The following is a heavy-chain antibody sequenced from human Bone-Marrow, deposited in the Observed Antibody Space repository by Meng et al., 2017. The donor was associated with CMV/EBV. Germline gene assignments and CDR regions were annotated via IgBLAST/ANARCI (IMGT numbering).Heavy chain of an antibody. Sequence: QRQLQESGPGLVKPSETLSLTCTVSGGSISSSSYYWGWIRQPPGKGLEWIGTIYYSGSTYYNPSLKSRVTISVDTSKNQFSLKLSSVTAADTAVYYCARSWEGQQPIDYWGQGTLVTVSS. CDR2: IYYSGST. J-gene: IGHJ4*02. V-gene: IGHV4-39*07. CDR1: GGSISSSSYY. CDR3: ARSWEGQQPIDY. D-gene: IGHD6-13*01.